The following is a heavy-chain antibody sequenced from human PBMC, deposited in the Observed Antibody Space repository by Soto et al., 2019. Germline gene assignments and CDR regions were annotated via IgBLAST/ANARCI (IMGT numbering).Heavy chain of an antibody. V-gene: IGHV4-59*01. D-gene: IGHD3-3*01. CDR3: ARTPRGIFGVVIIYMDV. Sequence: SEILSLTCTVSGGSISSYYWSWIRQPPGKGLEWIGYIYYSGSTNYNPSLKSRVTISVDTSKNQFSLKLSSVTAADTAVYYCARTPRGIFGVVIIYMDVWGKGTTVTVSS. CDR2: IYYSGST. J-gene: IGHJ6*03. CDR1: GGSISSYY.